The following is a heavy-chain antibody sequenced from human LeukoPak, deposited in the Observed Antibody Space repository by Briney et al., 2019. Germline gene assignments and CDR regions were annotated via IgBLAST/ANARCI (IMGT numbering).Heavy chain of an antibody. V-gene: IGHV2-70*11. CDR3: ARISRSGPFDY. D-gene: IGHD3-10*01. J-gene: IGHJ4*02. CDR1: GFSLTTSGMC. Sequence: SGPTLVNPTQTLTLTCTFSGFSLTTSGMCVSWIRQPPGKALEWLARIDRDDDKYYSTSLKTRLSISKDTSKNQVVLTMTNMDPVDTATYYCARISRSGPFDYWGQGTLVTVSS. CDR2: IDRDDDK.